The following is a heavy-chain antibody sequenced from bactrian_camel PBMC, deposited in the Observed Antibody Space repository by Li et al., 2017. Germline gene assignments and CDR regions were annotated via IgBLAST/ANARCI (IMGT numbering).Heavy chain of an antibody. CDR1: GYSYSSCC. CDR3: AEGRGSRGEHCYSLNY. D-gene: IGHD6*01. J-gene: IGHJ4*01. Sequence: HVQLVESGGGSVQAGGSLRLSCTASGYSYSSCCMGWFRQAPGKEREGVARIYTGSGNTYYADSVKGRFTISRDSAKNTVYLQMNNLQPEDTATYYCAEGRGSRGEHCYSLNYWGQ. CDR2: IYTGSGNT. V-gene: IGHV3S1*01.